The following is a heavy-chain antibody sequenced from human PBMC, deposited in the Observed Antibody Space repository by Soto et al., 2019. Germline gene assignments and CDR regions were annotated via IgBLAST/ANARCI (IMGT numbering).Heavy chain of an antibody. CDR3: AKSYYYDSSGTIYYYYGMDV. CDR1: GFTFSSYG. D-gene: IGHD3-22*01. CDR2: ISYDGSNK. Sequence: LRLSCAASGFTFSSYGMHWVRQAPGKGLEWVAVISYDGSNKYYADSVKGRFTISRDNSKNTLYLQMDSLRAEDTAVYYCAKSYYYDSSGTIYYYYGMDVWGQGTTVTVSS. V-gene: IGHV3-30*18. J-gene: IGHJ6*02.